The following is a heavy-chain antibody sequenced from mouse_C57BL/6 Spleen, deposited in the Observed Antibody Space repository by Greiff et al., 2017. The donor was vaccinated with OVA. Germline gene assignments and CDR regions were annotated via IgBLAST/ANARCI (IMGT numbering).Heavy chain of an antibody. V-gene: IGHV10-1*01. Sequence: EVQLVESGGGLVQPKGSLKLSCAASGFSFTTYAMNWVRQAPGQGLEWVARIRSKSNNYATYYADTGKDRFTISRDNSESMLYLQINNLKTEATEVYYCVRHPYDYRYKDYWGQGTSVTVSS. CDR2: IRSKSNNYAT. D-gene: IGHD2-4*01. CDR1: GFSFTTYA. J-gene: IGHJ4*01. CDR3: VRHPYDYRYKDY.